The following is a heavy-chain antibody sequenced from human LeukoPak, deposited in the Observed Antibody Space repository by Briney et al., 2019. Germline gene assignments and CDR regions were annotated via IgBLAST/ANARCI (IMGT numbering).Heavy chain of an antibody. D-gene: IGHD2-2*03. J-gene: IGHJ4*02. Sequence: TGESLKISCKGSGYSFATYWIAWVRQMPGKGLEWMGIIYPDESNIRYSPSFQGQVTISADKSISTAYLRWSSLKASDTAIYYCARPPSRGYSSSFEYWGQGTLVTVSS. CDR3: ARPPSRGYSSSFEY. CDR2: IYPDESNI. V-gene: IGHV5-51*01. CDR1: GYSFATYW.